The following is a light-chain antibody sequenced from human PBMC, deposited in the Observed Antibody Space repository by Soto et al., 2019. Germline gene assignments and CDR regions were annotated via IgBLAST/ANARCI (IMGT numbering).Light chain of an antibody. CDR1: SSDVGGYNY. CDR3: SPYTSGSTRV. V-gene: IGLV2-14*01. CDR2: DVS. Sequence: QSALTQPASVSGSPGQSITISCTGTSSDVGGYNYVSWYQQHPGKAPKLMIYDVSNRPSGVSNRFSGSKSGNTASLTISGLQAEDEADYYCSPYTSGSTRVFGGGTKLTVL. J-gene: IGLJ3*02.